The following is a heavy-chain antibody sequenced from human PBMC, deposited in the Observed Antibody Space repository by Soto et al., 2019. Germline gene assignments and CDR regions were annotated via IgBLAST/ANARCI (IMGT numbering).Heavy chain of an antibody. CDR1: GGSISSYY. Sequence: SETLSLTCTVSGGSISSYYWSWIRQPPGKGLEWIGYIYYSGSTNYNPSLKSRVTISVDTSKNQFSLKLSSVTAADTAVYYCAREGAGYCSGGSCYGIDYWGQGTLVTVSS. J-gene: IGHJ4*02. CDR3: AREGAGYCSGGSCYGIDY. V-gene: IGHV4-59*01. D-gene: IGHD2-15*01. CDR2: IYYSGST.